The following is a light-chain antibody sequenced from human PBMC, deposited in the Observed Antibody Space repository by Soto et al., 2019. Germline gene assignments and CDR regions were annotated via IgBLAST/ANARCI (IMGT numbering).Light chain of an antibody. V-gene: IGLV2-14*01. CDR2: EVS. CDR1: SSDVGGYNY. CDR3: SSFTSTHTGV. J-gene: IGLJ3*02. Sequence: QSALTQPASVSGSPGQSITISCTGTSSDVGGYNYVSWYQQYPGKAPKLMIYEVSNRPSGVSNRFSGSKSGNTASLTISGLQAVDEADYYCSSFTSTHTGVFGGGTKLTVL.